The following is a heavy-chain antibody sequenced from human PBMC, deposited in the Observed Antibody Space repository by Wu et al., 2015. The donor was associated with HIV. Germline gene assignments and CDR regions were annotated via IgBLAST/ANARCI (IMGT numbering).Heavy chain of an antibody. CDR1: GGTFSSYA. D-gene: IGHD5-24*01. J-gene: IGHJ3*02. Sequence: QVQLVQSGAEVKKPGSSVKVSCKASGGTFSSYAISWVRQAPGQGLEWMGRIIPIFGTANYAQKFQGRVTITADESTSTAYMELSSLRSEDTAVYYCARAAGWLQWDGLYAFDIWGPRGQWSPSLQ. CDR3: ARAAGWLQWDGLYAFDI. CDR2: IIPIFGTA. V-gene: IGHV1-69*13.